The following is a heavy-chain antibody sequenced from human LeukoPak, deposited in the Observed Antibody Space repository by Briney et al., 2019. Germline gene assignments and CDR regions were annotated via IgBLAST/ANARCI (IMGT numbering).Heavy chain of an antibody. CDR3: ARDKIEGATKLDY. J-gene: IGHJ4*02. Sequence: PGGSLTLSCTASGFTFSSYWMSWVRQAPGKGLEWVANIKQDESEKYYVDSLKGRFTISRDNAKNSLYLQMNSLRAEDTAVYYCARDKIEGATKLDYWGQGILVTVSS. CDR2: IKQDESEK. V-gene: IGHV3-7*01. D-gene: IGHD1-1*01. CDR1: GFTFSSYW.